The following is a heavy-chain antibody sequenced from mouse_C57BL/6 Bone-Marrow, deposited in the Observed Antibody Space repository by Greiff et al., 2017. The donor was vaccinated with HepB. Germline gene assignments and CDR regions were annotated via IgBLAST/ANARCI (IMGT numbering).Heavy chain of an antibody. CDR3: AREREGNGYPFAY. CDR1: GYTFTDYY. CDR2: INPNNGGT. V-gene: IGHV1-26*01. D-gene: IGHD2-2*01. Sequence: EVQLQQSGPELVKPGASVKISCKASGYTFTDYYMNWVKQSHGKSLEWIGDINPNNGGTSYNQKFKGKATLTVDKSSSTAYMELRSLTSEDSAVYYCAREREGNGYPFAYWGQGTLVTVSA. J-gene: IGHJ3*01.